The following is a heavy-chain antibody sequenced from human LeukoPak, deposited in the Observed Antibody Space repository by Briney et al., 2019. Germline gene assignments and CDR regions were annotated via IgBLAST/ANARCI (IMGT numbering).Heavy chain of an antibody. Sequence: QPGGSLRLSCAASGFTFSSSAMSWVRQAPGKGLEWVSAISGSGGSTYYADSVKGRFTISRDNSKNTLYLQMNSLRAEDTAVYYCAMDPQPSARYYDSKHRGGAFDIWGQGTMVTVSS. V-gene: IGHV3-23*01. CDR2: ISGSGGST. CDR3: AMDPQPSARYYDSKHRGGAFDI. D-gene: IGHD3-22*01. CDR1: GFTFSSSA. J-gene: IGHJ3*02.